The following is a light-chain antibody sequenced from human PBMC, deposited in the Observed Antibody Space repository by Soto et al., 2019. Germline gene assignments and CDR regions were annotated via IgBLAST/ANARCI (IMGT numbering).Light chain of an antibody. CDR1: SSDVGGYDY. J-gene: IGLJ1*01. CDR3: SSYSTPNTLFV. Sequence: QSALTQPASVSGSPGQSITISCTGASSDVGGYDYVAWYQHHPGKAPKVLIYDVTNRPSGVSSRFSGSKSANTASLNISGLQAEDEADYYCSSYSTPNTLFVFGTGTKVTVL. V-gene: IGLV2-14*01. CDR2: DVT.